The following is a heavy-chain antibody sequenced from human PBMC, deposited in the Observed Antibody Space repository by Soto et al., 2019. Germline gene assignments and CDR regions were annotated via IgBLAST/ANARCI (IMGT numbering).Heavy chain of an antibody. D-gene: IGHD3-10*01. CDR1: GYTFTSYG. J-gene: IGHJ4*02. V-gene: IGHV1-18*01. Sequence: QVELVQYGAEVKKPGASVTVSCKASGYTFTSYGISWVRQAPGQGLEWMGWISAYNGNTNYAQKLQGRVTMTTDTSTSTAYMELRSLRSDDTAVYYCARVYRITMVRGELSEYWGQGTLVTVSS. CDR3: ARVYRITMVRGELSEY. CDR2: ISAYNGNT.